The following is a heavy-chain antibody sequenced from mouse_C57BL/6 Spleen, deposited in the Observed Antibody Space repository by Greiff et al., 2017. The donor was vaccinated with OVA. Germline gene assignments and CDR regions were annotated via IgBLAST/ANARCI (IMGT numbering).Heavy chain of an antibody. CDR1: GYTFTDHT. CDR3: ARDYGSSGFAY. Sequence: QVQLKESDAELVKPGASVKISCTVSGYTFTDHTIHWMKQRPEQGLAWIGYIYPRDGSTKYNEKFKGKATLPADKSSITAYRQLNSLTSEDSAVYFCARDYGSSGFAYWGQGTLVTVSA. D-gene: IGHD1-1*01. V-gene: IGHV1-78*01. J-gene: IGHJ3*01. CDR2: IYPRDGST.